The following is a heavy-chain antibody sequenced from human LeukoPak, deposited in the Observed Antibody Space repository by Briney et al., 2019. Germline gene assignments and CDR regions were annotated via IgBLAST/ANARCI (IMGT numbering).Heavy chain of an antibody. CDR2: ISSSGYSI. Sequence: GGSLRLTCAASGFTFSNFNMNWVRQAPGKGLEWVSCISSSGYSIYYADSVKGRFTISRDNAKNSLYLQMNSLRAEDTAVYYCARDLTDPPYYYYYIDVWGKGTTVTISS. J-gene: IGHJ6*03. V-gene: IGHV3-21*01. CDR3: ARDLTDPPYYYYYIDV. CDR1: GFTFSNFN.